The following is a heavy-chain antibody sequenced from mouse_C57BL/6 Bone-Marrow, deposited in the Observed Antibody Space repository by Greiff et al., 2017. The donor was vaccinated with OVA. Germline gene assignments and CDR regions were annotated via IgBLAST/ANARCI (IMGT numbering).Heavy chain of an antibody. D-gene: IGHD1-1*01. Sequence: VHLVESGAELVKPGASVKISCKASGYAFSSYWMNWVKQRPGKGLEWIGQIYPGDGDTNYNGKFKGKATLTADKSSSTAYMQLSSLTSEDSAVYFCARKGSRGWYFDVWGTGTTVTVSS. J-gene: IGHJ1*03. CDR1: GYAFSSYW. CDR2: IYPGDGDT. CDR3: ARKGSRGWYFDV. V-gene: IGHV1-80*01.